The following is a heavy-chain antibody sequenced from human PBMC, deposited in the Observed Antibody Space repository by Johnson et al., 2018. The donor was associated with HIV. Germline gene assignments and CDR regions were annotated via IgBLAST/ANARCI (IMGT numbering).Heavy chain of an antibody. Sequence: VQLVESGGGLVQPGGSLRLSCAASGFTFSSYDMHWVRQAKGKGLEWVSAIGTAGDTYYPGSVQGRSTSSRENAKTSWYLKRNSLRAGDTAVYYCARGPWAFDIWGQGTMVTVSS. V-gene: IGHV3-13*01. CDR1: GFTFSSYD. CDR3: ARGPWAFDI. CDR2: IGTAGDT. J-gene: IGHJ3*02.